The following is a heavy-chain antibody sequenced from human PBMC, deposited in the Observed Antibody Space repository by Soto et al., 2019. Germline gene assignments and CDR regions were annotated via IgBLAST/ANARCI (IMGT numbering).Heavy chain of an antibody. J-gene: IGHJ4*02. CDR2: ISGSGGST. Sequence: EVQLLESGGGLVQPGGSLRLSCAASGFTFSSYAMSWVRQAPGKGLEWVSAISGSGGSTYYADSVKGRFTISRDNSKNTLYLQMNSLRAEDTAVYYCAKDERGTYYDFWSGYYTFDYRGQGTLVTVSS. D-gene: IGHD3-3*01. CDR3: AKDERGTYYDFWSGYYTFDY. CDR1: GFTFSSYA. V-gene: IGHV3-23*01.